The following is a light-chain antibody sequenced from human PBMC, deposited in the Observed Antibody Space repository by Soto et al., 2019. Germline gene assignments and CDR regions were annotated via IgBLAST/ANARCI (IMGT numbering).Light chain of an antibody. Sequence: DIQMTQSPSSLSASVGDRVTITCQASRDIKKYLNWYQQIPGKAPKLLIYDASNLVAGVPSRFSGCGSGSDFTFIISGLQPEDIATYVCQQYDIPPTFGQGTRLEIE. J-gene: IGKJ5*01. CDR1: RDIKKY. CDR2: DAS. V-gene: IGKV1-33*01. CDR3: QQYDIPPT.